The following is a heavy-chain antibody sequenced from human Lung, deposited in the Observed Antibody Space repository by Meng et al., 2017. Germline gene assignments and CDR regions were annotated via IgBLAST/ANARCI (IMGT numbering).Heavy chain of an antibody. Sequence: ESLKISCTVSGGSVSSGSYYWSCIRQPPGKGLEWIGYIDYSGTTNYNPSLKTRVTISLDTSKNQFSLRLSSVTAADTAVYYCARVTIVATTSPFDSWGQGSLVTVSS. CDR3: ARVTIVATTSPFDS. CDR2: IDYSGTT. J-gene: IGHJ4*02. CDR1: GGSVSSGSYY. D-gene: IGHD5-12*01. V-gene: IGHV4-61*01.